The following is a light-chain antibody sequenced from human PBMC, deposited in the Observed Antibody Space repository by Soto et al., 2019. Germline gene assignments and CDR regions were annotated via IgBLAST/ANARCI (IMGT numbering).Light chain of an antibody. CDR2: KVS. CDR1: QSLVYRDGNTY. J-gene: IGKJ2*01. CDR3: RQGTHWPPYT. Sequence: DVVMTQSPLSLPATLGQPAAISCRSSQSLVYRDGNTYLNWFKQRPGQSTRRLIYKVSHRDSGVADRFSGSGSGTDFTLKISRVEAEDVVVYYCRQGTHWPPYTFGQGTKLEIK. V-gene: IGKV2-30*01.